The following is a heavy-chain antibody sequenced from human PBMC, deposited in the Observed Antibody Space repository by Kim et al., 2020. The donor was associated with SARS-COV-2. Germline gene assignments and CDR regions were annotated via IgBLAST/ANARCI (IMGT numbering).Heavy chain of an antibody. V-gene: IGHV1-3*01. J-gene: IGHJ3*02. Sequence: ASVKVSCKASGYTFTSYAMHWVRQAPGQRLEWMGWINAGNGNTKYSQKFQGRVTITRDTSASTAYMELSSLRSEDTAVYYCARDRSSSSPPDAFDIWGQGTMVTVSS. D-gene: IGHD6-6*01. CDR1: GYTFTSYA. CDR3: ARDRSSSSPPDAFDI. CDR2: INAGNGNT.